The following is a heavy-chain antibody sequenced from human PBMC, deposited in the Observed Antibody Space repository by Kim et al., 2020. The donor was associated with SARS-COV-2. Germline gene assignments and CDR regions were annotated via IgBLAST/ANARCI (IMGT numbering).Heavy chain of an antibody. CDR2: IIPILGIA. Sequence: SVKVSCKASGGTFSSYAISWVRQAPGQGLEWMGRIIPILGIANYAQKFQGRVTITADKSTSTAYMELSSLRSEDTAVYYCARVGNDFWSGYYSADYWGQ. CDR1: GGTFSSYA. D-gene: IGHD3-3*01. CDR3: ARVGNDFWSGYYSADY. V-gene: IGHV1-69*04. J-gene: IGHJ4*02.